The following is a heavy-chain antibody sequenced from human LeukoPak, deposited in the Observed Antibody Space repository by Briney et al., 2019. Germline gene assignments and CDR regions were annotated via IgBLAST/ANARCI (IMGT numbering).Heavy chain of an antibody. CDR1: GFTFSSYS. Sequence: GGSLRLSCAASGFTFSSYSMNWVRQAPGKGLEWVSSISSSSSYIHYADSVKGRFTISRDNAKNSLYLQMNSLRAEDTAVYYCARFYGDYRDYWGQGTLVTVSS. V-gene: IGHV3-21*01. D-gene: IGHD4-17*01. CDR3: ARFYGDYRDY. J-gene: IGHJ4*02. CDR2: ISSSSSYI.